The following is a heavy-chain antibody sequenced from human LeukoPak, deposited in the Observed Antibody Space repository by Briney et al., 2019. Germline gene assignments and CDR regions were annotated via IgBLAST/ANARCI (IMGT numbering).Heavy chain of an antibody. J-gene: IGHJ4*02. CDR1: GGSFSGYY. D-gene: IGHD3-10*01. Sequence: SETLSLTCAGYGGSFSGYYWSWIRQPPGKGLEWIGEINHSGSTNYNPSLKSRVTISVDTSKNQFSLKLSSVTAADTAVYYCASGGSGSLKWGQGTLVTVSS. CDR2: INHSGST. CDR3: ASGGSGSLK. V-gene: IGHV4-34*01.